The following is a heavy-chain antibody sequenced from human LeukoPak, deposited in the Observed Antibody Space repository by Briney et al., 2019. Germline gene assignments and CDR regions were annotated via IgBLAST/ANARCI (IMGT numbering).Heavy chain of an antibody. V-gene: IGHV3-33*01. CDR3: ARFHLILGFDP. CDR1: GFTFSSYG. J-gene: IGHJ5*02. CDR2: IWYDGSNK. Sequence: GGFLRLSCAASGFTFSSYGMHWVRQAPGKGLERVAVIWYDGSNKYYADSVKGRFTISRDNSKNTLYLQMNSLRAEDTAVYYCARFHLILGFDPWGQGTLVTVSS.